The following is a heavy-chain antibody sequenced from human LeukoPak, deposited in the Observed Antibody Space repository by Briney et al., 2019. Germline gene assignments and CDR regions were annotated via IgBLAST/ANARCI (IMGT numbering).Heavy chain of an antibody. V-gene: IGHV4-4*09. CDR3: ARGSGAPTPFPLDY. CDR1: GASTGSFY. Sequence: PSETLSLTCTVSGASTGSFYWSWIRQPPGERLEWIGYIYTGGSTNYNPSLKSRVTISVDTSKNQFSLSLSSMTAADTAVYYCARGSGAPTPFPLDYWGQGTLVTVSS. CDR2: IYTGGST. J-gene: IGHJ4*02. D-gene: IGHD3-10*01.